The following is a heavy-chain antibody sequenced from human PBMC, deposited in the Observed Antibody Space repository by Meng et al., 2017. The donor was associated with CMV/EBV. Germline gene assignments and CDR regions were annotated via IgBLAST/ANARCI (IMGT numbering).Heavy chain of an antibody. D-gene: IGHD3-3*01. J-gene: IGHJ5*02. V-gene: IGHV4-34*01. CDR3: ARGSRRLPRFNWFDP. CDR1: GVSFSGYY. Sequence: QVQLQTWGAGLLKPSETLSLPCAFYGVSFSGYYWSWIRQPPGKGLEWIGEINHSGSTNYTPSLKSRVTISVDTSKNQFSLKLSSVTAADTAVYYCARGSRRLPRFNWFDPWGQGTLVTVSS. CDR2: INHSGST.